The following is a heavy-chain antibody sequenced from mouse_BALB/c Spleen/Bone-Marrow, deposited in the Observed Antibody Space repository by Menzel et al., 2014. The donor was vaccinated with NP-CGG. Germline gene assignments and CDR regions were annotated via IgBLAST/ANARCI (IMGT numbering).Heavy chain of an antibody. CDR3: ARDRRYGNYGDAMGY. D-gene: IGHD2-10*02. CDR1: GFSLNGYG. J-gene: IGHJ4*01. V-gene: IGHV2-6-7*01. Sequence: VKVEESGPGLVAPSQRLSITCTVSGFSLNGYGVNWVRQPPGKGLEWLGMIWGDGTTDYNSSLKSRLSISKDNSKSXVFLKMNSLQTDDTARYYCARDRRYGNYGDAMGYWCQGTSVTVSS. CDR2: IWGDGTT.